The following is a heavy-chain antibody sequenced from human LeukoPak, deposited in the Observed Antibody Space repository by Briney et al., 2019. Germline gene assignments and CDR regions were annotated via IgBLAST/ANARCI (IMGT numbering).Heavy chain of an antibody. J-gene: IGHJ4*02. CDR3: AASEYSSSSGRDYFDY. CDR2: IYYSGST. CDR1: GGSMSSYY. D-gene: IGHD6-6*01. Sequence: SETLSLTCTVSGGSMSSYYWSWIRQPPGKGLEWIGYIYYSGSTNYNPSLKSRVTISVDTSKNQVSLKLSSVTAADTAVYYCAASEYSSSSGRDYFDYWGQGTLVTVSS. V-gene: IGHV4-59*12.